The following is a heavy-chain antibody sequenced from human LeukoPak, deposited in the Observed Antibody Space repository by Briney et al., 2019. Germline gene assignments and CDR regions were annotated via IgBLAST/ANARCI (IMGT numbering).Heavy chain of an antibody. CDR1: GFTFSSYA. CDR3: AKERGVYNWNDPGDAFDI. V-gene: IGHV3-23*01. D-gene: IGHD1-1*01. J-gene: IGHJ3*02. CDR2: ISGRCGST. Sequence: PGGSLRLSCAASGFTFSSYAMSGARQAPGKGLEGVSAISGRCGSTYYADPVKGRFTISRDNSKTTLYLQMNSLRAEDMAVYYSAKERGVYNWNDPGDAFDIWGQGTMVTVSS.